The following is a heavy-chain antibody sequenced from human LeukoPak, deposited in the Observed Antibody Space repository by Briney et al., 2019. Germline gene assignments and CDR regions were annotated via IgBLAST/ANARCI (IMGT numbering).Heavy chain of an antibody. CDR3: ARRPTGSYYFDY. Sequence: GGSLRLSCAASGFTFSDYYMSWIRQAPGKGLEWVSYISSSSSYTNYADSVKGRFTISRDNAKNSLYLQMNSLRAEDTALYYCARRPTGSYYFDYWGQGTLVTASS. V-gene: IGHV3-11*03. CDR2: ISSSSSYT. J-gene: IGHJ4*02. CDR1: GFTFSDYY. D-gene: IGHD1-1*01.